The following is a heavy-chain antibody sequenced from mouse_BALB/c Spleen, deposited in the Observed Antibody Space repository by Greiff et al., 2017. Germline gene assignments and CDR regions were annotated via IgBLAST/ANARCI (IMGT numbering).Heavy chain of an antibody. Sequence: VQLQQPGAELVKPGASVKLSCKASGYTFTSYWMHWVKQRPGQGLEWIGEINPSNGRTNYNEKFKSKATLTVDKSSSTAYMQLSSLTSEDSAVYYCARSSGKAFLFDYWGQGTTLTVSS. D-gene: IGHD1-3*01. CDR1: GYTFTSYW. V-gene: IGHV1S81*02. CDR3: ARSSGKAFLFDY. J-gene: IGHJ2*01. CDR2: INPSNGRT.